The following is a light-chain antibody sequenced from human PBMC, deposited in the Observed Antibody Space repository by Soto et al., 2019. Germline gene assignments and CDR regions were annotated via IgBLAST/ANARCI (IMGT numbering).Light chain of an antibody. J-gene: IGKJ4*01. CDR2: DAY. V-gene: IGKV3-11*01. CDR3: QQRSYWLT. CDR1: QSFRGL. Sequence: EIVLTQSPGTLSLSPGERATLSCRASQSFRGLLAWYQQKPGQAPRLLIYDAYNRATGIPARFSGSGSGTDFTLTISSLEPEDFAVYYCQQRSYWLTFGGGTKVDIK.